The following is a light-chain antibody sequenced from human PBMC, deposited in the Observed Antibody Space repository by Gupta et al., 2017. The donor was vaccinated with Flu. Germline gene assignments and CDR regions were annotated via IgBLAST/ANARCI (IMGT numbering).Light chain of an antibody. J-gene: IGKJ2*01. CDR2: AAS. CDR1: QGISSY. CDR3: QQLNTYPRT. Sequence: PSFLSASVGDRVTITCRASQGISSYLAWYQQKPGKAPKLLIYAASTLQSGVPSRFSGSGSGTEFTLTISSLQPEDFATYYCQQLNTYPRTFGQGTKLEIK. V-gene: IGKV1-9*01.